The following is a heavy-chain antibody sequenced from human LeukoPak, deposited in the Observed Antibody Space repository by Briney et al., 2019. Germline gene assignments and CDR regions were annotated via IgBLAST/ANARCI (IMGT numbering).Heavy chain of an antibody. CDR1: GGSFSAYY. D-gene: IGHD2-8*01. CDR2: INHSATT. V-gene: IGHV4-34*01. J-gene: IGHJ6*03. Sequence: PSETLSLTCAVYGGSFSAYYWSWIRQPPGKGLEWIGEINHSATTNYNPSLKSRVTISLDRSKNQVSLKLSSVTAADTAVYYCASSRVYDSSLWYYYMDVWGKGTTVTVSS. CDR3: ASSRVYDSSLWYYYMDV.